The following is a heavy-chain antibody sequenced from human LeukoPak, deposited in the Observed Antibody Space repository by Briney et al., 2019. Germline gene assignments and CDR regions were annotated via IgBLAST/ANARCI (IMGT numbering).Heavy chain of an antibody. CDR2: IIPILGIA. J-gene: IGHJ6*02. Sequence: SVKVSCKASGGTFSSYAISWVRQAPGQGLEWMGRIIPILGIANYAQKFQGRVTITADKSTSTAYMELSSLRSEDTAVHYCAREPGATEGYYYYGMDVWGQGTTVTVSS. V-gene: IGHV1-69*04. CDR1: GGTFSSYA. D-gene: IGHD1-26*01. CDR3: AREPGATEGYYYYGMDV.